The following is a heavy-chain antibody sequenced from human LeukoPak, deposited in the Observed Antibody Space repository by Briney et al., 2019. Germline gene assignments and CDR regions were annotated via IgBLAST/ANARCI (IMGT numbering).Heavy chain of an antibody. J-gene: IGHJ4*02. Sequence: GASVKVSCKASGYTFTSYYMHWVRQAPRQGLEWIGIINPSGGSTSYAQKFQGRVTMTRDTSTSTVYMELSSLRSEDTAVYYCARDSGGGYDLVYWGQGTLVTVSS. CDR3: ARDSGGGYDLVY. CDR1: GYTFTSYY. V-gene: IGHV1-46*01. D-gene: IGHD5-12*01. CDR2: INPSGGST.